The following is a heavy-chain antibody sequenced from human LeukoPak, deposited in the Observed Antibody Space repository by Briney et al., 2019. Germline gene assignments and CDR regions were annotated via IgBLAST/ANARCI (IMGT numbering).Heavy chain of an antibody. V-gene: IGHV3-74*01. Sequence: GGSLRLSCAASGFTFSSYSMNWVRQAPGKGLVWVSRINSDGSSTSYADSVKGRFTISRDNAKNTLYLQMNSLRAEDTAVYYCARDPNHYGGNPDYWGQGTLLTVSS. D-gene: IGHD4-23*01. CDR1: GFTFSSYS. CDR2: INSDGSST. CDR3: ARDPNHYGGNPDY. J-gene: IGHJ4*02.